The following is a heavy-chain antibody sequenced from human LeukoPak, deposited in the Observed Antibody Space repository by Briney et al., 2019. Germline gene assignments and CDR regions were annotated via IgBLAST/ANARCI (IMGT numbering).Heavy chain of an antibody. D-gene: IGHD2-15*01. CDR2: IWYDGSNK. V-gene: IGHV3-33*01. CDR1: GFTFSTYA. J-gene: IGHJ3*02. Sequence: PGGSLRLSCAASGFTFSTYAMYWVHQAPGKGLEWVTVIWYDGSNKYYADSVKGRFTISRDNSKNTLYLQMNSLRADDTAVYYCARGAYCSGGRCPGAFDIWGQGTMVTVSS. CDR3: ARGAYCSGGRCPGAFDI.